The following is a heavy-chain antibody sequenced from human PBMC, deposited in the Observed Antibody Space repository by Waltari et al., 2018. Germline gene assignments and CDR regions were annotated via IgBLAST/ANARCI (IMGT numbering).Heavy chain of an antibody. CDR2: IYSDDDR. CDR1: GFPVSGVGVG. V-gene: IGHV2-5*02. J-gene: IGHJ4*02. D-gene: IGHD3-3*01. Sequence: QITLKESAPTVVKLTQTLTLTCPLSGFPVSGVGVGVGWNRKSPETGLERLAIIYSDDDRRYTPSLKDRLSITKDTSNILVVLIMTDMDPVDTGTYFCTDIRGIYDLPFWGPGIRVTVSS. CDR3: TDIRGIYDLPF.